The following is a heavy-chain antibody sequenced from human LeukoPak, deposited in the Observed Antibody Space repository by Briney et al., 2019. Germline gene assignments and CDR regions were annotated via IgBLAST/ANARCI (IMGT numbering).Heavy chain of an antibody. CDR1: GGSISSSSYY. D-gene: IGHD6-19*01. CDR3: ARLLATSSSGHDY. CDR2: IYYSGSA. V-gene: IGHV4-39*01. J-gene: IGHJ4*02. Sequence: PSETLSLTCTVSGGSISSSSYYWGWIRQPPGKGLEWIGSIYYSGSAYYNPSIKSRATISVDTSKSQFSLKLSSVTPAETAVYYCARLLATSSSGHDYWGQGTLVTVSS.